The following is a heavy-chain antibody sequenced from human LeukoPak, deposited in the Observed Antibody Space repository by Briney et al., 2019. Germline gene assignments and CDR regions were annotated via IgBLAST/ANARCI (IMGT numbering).Heavy chain of an antibody. Sequence: GGSLRLSYAASGFTFSSYWMSWVRQAPGKGLEWVANIKQDGSEKYYVDSVKGRFTISRDNAKNSLYLQMNSLRAEDTAVYYCARDSTMIDDYYYYYGMDVWGQGTTVTVSS. CDR3: ARDSTMIDDYYYYYGMDV. CDR1: GFTFSSYW. D-gene: IGHD3-22*01. J-gene: IGHJ6*02. V-gene: IGHV3-7*01. CDR2: IKQDGSEK.